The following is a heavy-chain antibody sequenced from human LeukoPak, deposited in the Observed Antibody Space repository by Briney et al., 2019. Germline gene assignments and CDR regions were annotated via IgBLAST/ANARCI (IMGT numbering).Heavy chain of an antibody. J-gene: IGHJ4*02. CDR2: ISSSGSTI. CDR1: GFTFSDYY. CDR3: ARDPGYSSGWSYFDY. D-gene: IGHD6-19*01. V-gene: IGHV3-11*01. Sequence: GGSLRLSCAAYGFTFSDYYMSWIRQAPGKELEWVSYISSSGSTIYYADSVKGRFTIFRDNAKNSLYLQMNSLRAEDTAVYYCARDPGYSSGWSYFDYWGQGTLVTVSS.